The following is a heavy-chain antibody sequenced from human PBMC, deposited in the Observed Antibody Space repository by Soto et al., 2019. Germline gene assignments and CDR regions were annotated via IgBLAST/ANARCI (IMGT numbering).Heavy chain of an antibody. CDR2: ISVSGGST. CDR1: GFTFSSYA. CDR3: AKDPQRYFDWLQYFDY. V-gene: IGHV3-23*01. D-gene: IGHD3-9*01. J-gene: IGHJ4*02. Sequence: GGSLRLSCAASGFTFSSYAMSWVRQAPGKGLEWVSAISVSGGSTYYADSVKGRFTISRDNSKNTLYLQMNSLRAEDTAVYYCAKDPQRYFDWLQYFDYWGQGTLVTVSS.